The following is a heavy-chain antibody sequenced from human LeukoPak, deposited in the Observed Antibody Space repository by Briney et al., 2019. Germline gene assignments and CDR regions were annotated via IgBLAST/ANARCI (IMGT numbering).Heavy chain of an antibody. CDR3: ARSGDLGYSSSWYRPVHYYYYYMDV. CDR1: GGTFSSYA. D-gene: IGHD6-13*01. V-gene: IGHV1-69*05. CDR2: IIPIFGTA. J-gene: IGHJ6*03. Sequence: SVKVSCKASGGTFSSYAISWVRQAPGQGLEWMGGIIPIFGTANYAQKFQGRVTITTDESTSTAYMELSSLRSEDTAVYYCARSGDLGYSSSWYRPVHYYYYYMDVWGKGTTVTVSS.